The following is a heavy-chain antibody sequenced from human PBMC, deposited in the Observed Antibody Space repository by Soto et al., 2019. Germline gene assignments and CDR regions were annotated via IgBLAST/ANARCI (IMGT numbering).Heavy chain of an antibody. Sequence: SETLSLTCTVSGGSISSSSYYWGWIRQPPGKGLEWIGSIYYSGSTYYNPSLKSRVTISVDTSKNQFSLKLSSVTAADTAVYYCARRPYYDILDYYGMDVWGQGTTVTVSS. CDR1: GGSISSSSYY. CDR3: ARRPYYDILDYYGMDV. V-gene: IGHV4-39*01. D-gene: IGHD3-9*01. CDR2: IYYSGST. J-gene: IGHJ6*02.